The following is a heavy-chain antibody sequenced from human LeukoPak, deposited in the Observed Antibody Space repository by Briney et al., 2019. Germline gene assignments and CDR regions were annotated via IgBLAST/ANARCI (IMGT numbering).Heavy chain of an antibody. CDR2: IYNGGST. CDR1: GFTVSSNH. CDR3: ARRYGSSWYIAY. J-gene: IGHJ4*02. Sequence: GGSLILSCAGSGFTVSSNHMSWVRQAPGKGLEWVSLIYNGGSTYYADSVKGRFSISRDNSKNTLFLQMNSLPAEDTSISYCARRYGSSWYIAYWGQGTLVTVSS. V-gene: IGHV3-66*01. D-gene: IGHD6-13*01.